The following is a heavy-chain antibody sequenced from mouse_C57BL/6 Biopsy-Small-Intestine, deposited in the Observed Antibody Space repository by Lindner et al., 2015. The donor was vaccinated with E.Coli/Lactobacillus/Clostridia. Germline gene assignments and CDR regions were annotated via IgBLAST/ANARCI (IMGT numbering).Heavy chain of an antibody. CDR3: SRQEGLLLAY. V-gene: IGHV5-6-2*01. CDR2: ISPNGGST. J-gene: IGHJ3*01. CDR1: GFTFSNYA. D-gene: IGHD2-10*01. Sequence: VQLQESGGGLVKPGGSRKFSCAASGFTFSNYAMSWVRQTPEKRLEWVAAISPNGGSTYYPDTVRDRFTISRDNAKNTLYLQMTGLRSEDTALYYCSRQEGLLLAYWGQGTLITVSA.